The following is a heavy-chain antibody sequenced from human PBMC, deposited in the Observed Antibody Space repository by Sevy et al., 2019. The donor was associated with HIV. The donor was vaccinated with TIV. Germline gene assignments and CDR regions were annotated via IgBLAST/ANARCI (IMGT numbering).Heavy chain of an antibody. J-gene: IGHJ6*03. CDR2: IIPIFGTA. V-gene: IGHV1-69*06. CDR1: GGTFSSYA. CDR3: ASRLSIAARNYYYYYMDV. Sequence: ASVKVSCKASGGTFSSYAISWVRQAPGQGLEWMGGIIPIFGTANYAQKFQGRVTITADKSTSTAYMELSSLRSEDTAVYYCASRLSIAARNYYYYYMDVWGTGTTVTVSS. D-gene: IGHD6-6*01.